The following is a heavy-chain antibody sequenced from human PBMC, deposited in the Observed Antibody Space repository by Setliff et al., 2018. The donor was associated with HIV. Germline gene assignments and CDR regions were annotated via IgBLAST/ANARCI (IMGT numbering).Heavy chain of an antibody. CDR3: ARHRPWEVDVFDI. V-gene: IGHV4-59*08. CDR2: ISYNGIT. J-gene: IGHJ3*02. CDR1: GGSISSYY. Sequence: SETLSLTCTVSGGSISSYYWSWIRQPPRKGLGWVGYISYNGITTYNPSLKSRVTISVDTSKNQFSLKLTSVTAADTAVYYCARHRPWEVDVFDIWGQGTMVTVSS. D-gene: IGHD1-26*01.